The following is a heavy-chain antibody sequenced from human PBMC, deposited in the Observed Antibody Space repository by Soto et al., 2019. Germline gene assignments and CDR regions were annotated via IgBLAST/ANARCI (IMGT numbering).Heavy chain of an antibody. CDR1: GFTFSSYS. J-gene: IGHJ4*02. CDR2: ISSSSSYI. Sequence: EVQLVESGGGLVKPGGSLRLSCAASGFTFSSYSMNWVRQAPGKGLEWVSSISSSSSYIYYADSVKGRFTISRDNAKNSLYLQMNSLRAEDTAVYYCARWMYYDFWSGELGFDYWGQGTLVTVSS. V-gene: IGHV3-21*01. D-gene: IGHD3-3*01. CDR3: ARWMYYDFWSGELGFDY.